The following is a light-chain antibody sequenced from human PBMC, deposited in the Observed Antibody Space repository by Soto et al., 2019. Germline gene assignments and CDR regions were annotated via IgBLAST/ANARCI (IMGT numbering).Light chain of an antibody. V-gene: IGKV1-12*01. CDR3: QQATSFPWT. Sequence: IQMTQSPSSVSASVGDRVTITCRASQVIDNRLDWYQQKLGKAPKLLIYETSRLQSGVPSRFSGSGSGTDFTLTISSLQPEDFATYYCQQATSFPWTFGQGTKVEI. CDR1: QVIDNR. J-gene: IGKJ1*01. CDR2: ETS.